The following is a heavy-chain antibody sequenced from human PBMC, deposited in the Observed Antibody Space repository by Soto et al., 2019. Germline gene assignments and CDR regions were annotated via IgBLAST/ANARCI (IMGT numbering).Heavy chain of an antibody. J-gene: IGHJ3*02. Sequence: QVQLQEWGAGLLKPSETLSLSCAVYGGSFSGYYWNWIRQSPGKGLGWMGKIKHSGSTIYNPSLKRRVTISVDTSKNQFSLRLSSVTAAETAVYYCARAYDYRDPRDAFDTWGQGTRVTVSS. CDR2: IKHSGST. V-gene: IGHV4-34*01. D-gene: IGHD4-17*01. CDR3: ARAYDYRDPRDAFDT. CDR1: GGSFSGYY.